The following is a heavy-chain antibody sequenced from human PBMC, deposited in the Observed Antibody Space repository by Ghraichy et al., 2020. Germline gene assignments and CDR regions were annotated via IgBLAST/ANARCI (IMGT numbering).Heavy chain of an antibody. D-gene: IGHD5-24*01. CDR3: ARAPEMATMGANFDY. CDR2: IYYSGST. V-gene: IGHV4-59*01. J-gene: IGHJ4*02. Sequence: SETLSLTCTVSGGSISSYYWSWIRHPPGKGLEWIGYIYYSGSTNYNPSLKSRVTISVDTSKNQFSLKLSSVTAADTAVYYCARAPEMATMGANFDYWGQGTLVTVSS. CDR1: GGSISSYY.